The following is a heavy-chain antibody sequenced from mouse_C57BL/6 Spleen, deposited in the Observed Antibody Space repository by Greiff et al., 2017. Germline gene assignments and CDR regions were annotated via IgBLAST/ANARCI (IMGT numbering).Heavy chain of an antibody. V-gene: IGHV6-6*01. J-gene: IGHJ4*01. CDR3: TFITTVVTDYYSMDY. CDR1: GFTFSDAW. Sequence: EVKLMESGGGLVQPGGSMKLSCAASGFTFSDAWMDWVRQSPEKGLEWVAEIRNKANNHATYYAESVKGRFTISRDDSKSSVYLQMNSLRAEDTGIYYCTFITTVVTDYYSMDYWGQGTSVTVSS. D-gene: IGHD1-1*01. CDR2: IRNKANNHAT.